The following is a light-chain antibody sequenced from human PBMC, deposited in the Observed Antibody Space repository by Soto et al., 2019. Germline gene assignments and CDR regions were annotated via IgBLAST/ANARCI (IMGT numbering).Light chain of an antibody. Sequence: QLVLTQPPSVSGAPGQRVTISCTGSSSNIGAGYDVHWYQQLPGTAPKVFVYGNINRPSGVPDRISGSKSGTSASLAITGLQAEDEADYYCQSYDSSLRTGVFGGGTKLTVL. J-gene: IGLJ3*02. CDR2: GNI. CDR1: SSNIGAGYD. V-gene: IGLV1-40*01. CDR3: QSYDSSLRTGV.